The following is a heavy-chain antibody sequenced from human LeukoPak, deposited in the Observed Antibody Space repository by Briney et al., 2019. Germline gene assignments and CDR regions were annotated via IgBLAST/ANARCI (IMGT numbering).Heavy chain of an antibody. CDR1: GGSISSYY. CDR3: ARRGYFDN. Sequence: PSETLSLTCTVSGGSISSYYWSWIRQPPGKGLEWIGYIYYSGSTKYNPSLKSRVTISVDASKTQFSLKLTSVTTADTAMYYCARRGYFDNWGQGTLVTVSS. V-gene: IGHV4-59*01. CDR2: IYYSGST. J-gene: IGHJ4*02.